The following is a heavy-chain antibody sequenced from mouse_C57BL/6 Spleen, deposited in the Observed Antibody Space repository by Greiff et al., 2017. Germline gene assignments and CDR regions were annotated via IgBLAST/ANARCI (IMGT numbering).Heavy chain of an antibody. CDR1: GFTFSSYA. Sequence: EVQLMESGGGLVKPGGSLKLSCAASGFTFSSYAMSWVRQTPEKRLEWVATISDGGSYTYYPDNVKGRFTISRDNAKNNLYLQMSHLKSEDTAMYYCAREVGDYYGSWFAYWGQGTLVTVSA. CDR3: AREVGDYYGSWFAY. V-gene: IGHV5-4*01. D-gene: IGHD1-1*01. CDR2: ISDGGSYT. J-gene: IGHJ3*01.